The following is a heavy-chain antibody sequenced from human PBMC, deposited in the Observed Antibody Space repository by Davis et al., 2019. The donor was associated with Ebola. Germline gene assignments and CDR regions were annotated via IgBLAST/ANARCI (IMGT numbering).Heavy chain of an antibody. Sequence: SVKVSCKASGYTFTSYYMHWVRQAPGQGLEWMGGIIPIFGTANYAQKFQGRVTITADESTSTAYMELSSLRSEDTAVYYCAGAGGELLRNWGQGTLVTVSS. V-gene: IGHV1-69*13. D-gene: IGHD1-26*01. J-gene: IGHJ4*02. CDR1: GYTFTSYY. CDR2: IIPIFGTA. CDR3: AGAGGELLRN.